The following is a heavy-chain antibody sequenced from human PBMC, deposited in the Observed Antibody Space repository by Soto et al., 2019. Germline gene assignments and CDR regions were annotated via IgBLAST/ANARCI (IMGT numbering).Heavy chain of an antibody. CDR3: ARLPGPVVAVLHLYPVDGREPVSDADV. J-gene: IGHJ6*02. CDR2: ISFDGSKK. CDR1: GFTFSSYP. D-gene: IGHD2-21*01. V-gene: IGHV3-30-3*01. Sequence: QMQLVESGGGVVQPGRSLRLSCAASGFTFSSYPMHWVRQAPGKGLEWVAVISFDGSKKYYADSVKGRFFISKDNSKNRLSLQRNSPRGEDSAVYYCARLPGPVVAVLHLYPVDGREPVSDADVWGQGTAVTVSS.